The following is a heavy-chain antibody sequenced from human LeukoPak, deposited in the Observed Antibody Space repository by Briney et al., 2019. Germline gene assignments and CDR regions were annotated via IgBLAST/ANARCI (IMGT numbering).Heavy chain of an antibody. J-gene: IGHJ4*02. Sequence: ETLSLTCTVSGGSISGYYWSWVRQAPGKGLEWVSAISVSGGSTYYADSVKGRFTISRDNSKNTVYLQMNSLRAEDTAVYYCVATGTILDYWGQGILVTVSS. CDR2: ISVSGGST. CDR1: GGSISGYY. CDR3: VATGTILDY. D-gene: IGHD4-17*01. V-gene: IGHV3-23*01.